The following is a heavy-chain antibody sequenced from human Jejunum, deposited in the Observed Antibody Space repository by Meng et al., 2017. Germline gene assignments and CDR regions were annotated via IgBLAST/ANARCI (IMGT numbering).Heavy chain of an antibody. V-gene: IGHV3-7*01. CDR2: INQDGNDK. D-gene: IGHD3-22*01. CDR3: ARNDNSGDFCLYY. CDR1: GFTFSTYW. J-gene: IGHJ1*01. Sequence: GESLKISCAASGFTFSTYWLYWVRQSPGKGLEWVANINQDGNDKFYVDSVKGRFTISRDNAKNSLYLQMNSLRSEDTAVYYCARNDNSGDFCLYYWGRGTQVTVSS.